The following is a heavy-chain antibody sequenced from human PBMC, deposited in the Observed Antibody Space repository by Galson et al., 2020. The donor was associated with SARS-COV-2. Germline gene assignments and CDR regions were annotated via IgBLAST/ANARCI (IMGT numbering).Heavy chain of an antibody. J-gene: IGHJ4*02. CDR2: ISYDGSNK. D-gene: IGHD6-19*01. CDR3: ARDHYSSGWYVFDY. V-gene: IGHV3-30*04. CDR1: GFTFSSYA. Sequence: GESLKIPCAASGFTFSSYAMHWVRQAPGKGLEWVAVISYDGSNKYYADSVKGRFTISRDNSKNTLYLQMNSLRAEDTAVYYCARDHYSSGWYVFDYWGQGTLVTVSS.